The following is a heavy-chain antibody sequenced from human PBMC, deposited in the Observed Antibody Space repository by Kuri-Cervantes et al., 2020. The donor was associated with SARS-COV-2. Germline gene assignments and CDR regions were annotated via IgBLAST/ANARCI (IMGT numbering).Heavy chain of an antibody. D-gene: IGHD6-13*01. Sequence: ASVKVSCKASGYTFTSYDINWVRQATGQGLEWMGWMNPNSGNTGYEQKFQGRVTITRNTSISTAYMELSSLRSEDTAVYYCARTRIAAAGTIDYWGQGTLVTVSS. CDR1: GYTFTSYD. CDR3: ARTRIAAAGTIDY. J-gene: IGHJ4*02. V-gene: IGHV1-8*03. CDR2: MNPNSGNT.